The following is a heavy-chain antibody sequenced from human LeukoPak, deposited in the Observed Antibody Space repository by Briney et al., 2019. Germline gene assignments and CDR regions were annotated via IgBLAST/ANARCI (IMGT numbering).Heavy chain of an antibody. V-gene: IGHV4-59*08. CDR2: IYYSGST. Sequence: SPSETLSLTCTVSGGSISSYYWSWIRQPPGKGLEWIGYIYYSGSTNYNPTLKSRVTISVDTSKNQFSLKLSSVTAAGTAVYYCARLSEAAPNYYYYGMDVWGQGTTVTVSS. CDR1: GGSISSYY. CDR3: ARLSEAAPNYYYYGMDV. D-gene: IGHD6-13*01. J-gene: IGHJ6*02.